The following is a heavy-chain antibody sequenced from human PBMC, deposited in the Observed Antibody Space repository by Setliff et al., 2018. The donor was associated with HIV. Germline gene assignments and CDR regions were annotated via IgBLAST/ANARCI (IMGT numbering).Heavy chain of an antibody. D-gene: IGHD3-10*01. CDR1: GGSFSGYY. CDR2: INHSGST. V-gene: IGHV4-34*01. Sequence: PSETLSLTCAVYGGSFSGYYWNWIRQPPGKGLEWIGEINHSGSTNYNPSLKSRVTISVDTSKNQFSLKVNSVTAADTAVYYCARDFDYGSDPGFFDPWGQGTLVTVLL. J-gene: IGHJ5*02. CDR3: ARDFDYGSDPGFFDP.